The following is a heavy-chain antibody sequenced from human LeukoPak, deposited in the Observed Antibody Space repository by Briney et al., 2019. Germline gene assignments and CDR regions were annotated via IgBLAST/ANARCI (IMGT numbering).Heavy chain of an antibody. CDR2: IWYDGSNK. Sequence: GRSLRLSCAASGFTFSSYGMHWVRQAPGKGLEWVAVIWYDGSNKYYADSVKGRFTISRDNSKNTLYLQMNSLRAEATAVYYCARGGYSYGYYFDYWGQGTLVTVSS. J-gene: IGHJ4*02. D-gene: IGHD5-18*01. CDR3: ARGGYSYGYYFDY. CDR1: GFTFSSYG. V-gene: IGHV3-33*01.